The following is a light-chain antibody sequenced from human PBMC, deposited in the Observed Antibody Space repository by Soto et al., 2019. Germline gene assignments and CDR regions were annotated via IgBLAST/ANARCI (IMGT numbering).Light chain of an antibody. J-gene: IGKJ4*01. V-gene: IGKV3-15*01. Sequence: ETMMTQSPATLSVFPGERATLSCRASQSVGSLLAWYQQKPGQSPRLLIYGASTRATGIPDRFSGSGSGTEFTLTISNLQSEDFAVYYYQQYNKWPPLTFGGGTKVEIK. CDR2: GAS. CDR1: QSVGSL. CDR3: QQYNKWPPLT.